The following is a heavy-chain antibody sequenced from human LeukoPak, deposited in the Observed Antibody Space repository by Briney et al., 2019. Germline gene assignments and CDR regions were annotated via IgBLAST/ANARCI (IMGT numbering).Heavy chain of an antibody. CDR2: ISPSGGIT. CDR1: GFTFSSHG. D-gene: IGHD2-21*01. CDR3: AQDRAWGAYAY. Sequence: GGSLRLSCAASGFTFSSHGMNWVRQAPGKGLEWVSGISPSGGITYYADSVKGRFTIYRDNSKNTLYLQMNSLRAEDTAIYHCAQDRAWGAYAYWGQGALVTVSS. V-gene: IGHV3-23*01. J-gene: IGHJ4*02.